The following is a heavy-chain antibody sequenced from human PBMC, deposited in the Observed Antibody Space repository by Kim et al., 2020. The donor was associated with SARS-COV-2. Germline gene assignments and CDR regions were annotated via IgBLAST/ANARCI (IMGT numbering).Heavy chain of an antibody. D-gene: IGHD3-16*02. CDR3: ARAAVVAYYDFVWKSYRSTMIDH. J-gene: IGHJ4*02. CDR1: GFTFSSYS. V-gene: IGHV3-21*01. Sequence: GGSLRLSCAASGFTFSSYSMNWVRQAPGKGLEWVSSITTYSSNIYYADSVKGRFAISRDDAKDSLFLQMNSLRAEDTAIYYCARAAVVAYYDFVWKSYRSTMIDHWGQGTLVTVSS. CDR2: ITTYSSNI.